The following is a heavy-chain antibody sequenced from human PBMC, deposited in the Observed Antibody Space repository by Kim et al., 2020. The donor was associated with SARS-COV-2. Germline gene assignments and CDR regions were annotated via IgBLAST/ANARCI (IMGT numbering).Heavy chain of an antibody. J-gene: IGHJ4*02. CDR2: ITSDGSST. V-gene: IGHV3-74*01. Sequence: GGSLRLSCAASGFTFSSHWMHWVRQAPGKGLVWVSHITSDGSSTIYADSVKGRFTISRDNTKNILYLQMNSLRVEDTAIYYCIRSDGNPTYWGQGTLVTVSS. CDR3: IRSDGNPTY. CDR1: GFTFSSHW.